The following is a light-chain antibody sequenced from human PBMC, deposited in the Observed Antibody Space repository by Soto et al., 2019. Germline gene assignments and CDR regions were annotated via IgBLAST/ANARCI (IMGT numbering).Light chain of an antibody. Sequence: QPVLTQSPSASASLGASVTLTCTLSSGHSSYAIAWHQQQPEKGPRYLMKLNSDGSHSTGDGIPDRFSGSSSGAERYLTISSLQSEDEADYYCQTWGTGIQVFGGGTKLTVL. CDR1: SGHSSYA. CDR3: QTWGTGIQV. CDR2: LNSDGSH. J-gene: IGLJ2*01. V-gene: IGLV4-69*01.